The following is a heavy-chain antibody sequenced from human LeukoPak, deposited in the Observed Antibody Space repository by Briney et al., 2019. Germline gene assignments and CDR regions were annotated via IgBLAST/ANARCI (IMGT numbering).Heavy chain of an antibody. D-gene: IGHD6-19*01. V-gene: IGHV4-39*07. CDR3: ARGSGDVVSGWYEDY. J-gene: IGHJ4*02. CDR2: IYYSGST. Sequence: SETLSLTCTVSGGSISSSSYYWGWIRQPPGKGLEWIGSIYYSGSTYYNPSLKSRVTISVDTSKNQFSLKLSSVTAADTAVYYCARGSGDVVSGWYEDYWGQGTLVTVSS. CDR1: GGSISSSSYY.